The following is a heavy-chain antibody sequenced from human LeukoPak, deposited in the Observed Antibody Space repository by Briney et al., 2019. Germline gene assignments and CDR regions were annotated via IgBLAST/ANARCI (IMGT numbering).Heavy chain of an antibody. D-gene: IGHD3-22*01. CDR1: GFTFSSYG. Sequence: GGSLRLSCAASGFTFSSYGMHWVRQAPGKGLEWVAVIWYVGSNKYYADPVKGRFTISRDNSKNTLYLQMNSLRAEDTAVYYCAKDADFGYDSSGPTPEYYFDYWGQGTLVTVSS. CDR2: IWYVGSNK. V-gene: IGHV3-33*06. J-gene: IGHJ4*02. CDR3: AKDADFGYDSSGPTPEYYFDY.